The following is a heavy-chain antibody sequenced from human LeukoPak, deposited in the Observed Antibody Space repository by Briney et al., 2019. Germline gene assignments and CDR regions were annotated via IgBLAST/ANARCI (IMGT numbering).Heavy chain of an antibody. J-gene: IGHJ4*02. CDR1: GFTFSSYG. CDR3: AKGDYDSGGYYSGSYFDY. D-gene: IGHD3-22*01. CDR2: ISYDGSNK. Sequence: PGGSLRLSCAASGFTFSSYGMHWVRQAPGKGLEWVAVISYDGSNKYYADSVKGRFTISRDNSKNTLYLQMNSLRAEDTAVYYCAKGDYDSGGYYSGSYFDYWGQGTLVTVSS. V-gene: IGHV3-30*18.